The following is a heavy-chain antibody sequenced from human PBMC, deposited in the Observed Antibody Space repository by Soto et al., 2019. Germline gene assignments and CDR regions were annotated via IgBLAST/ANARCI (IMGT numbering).Heavy chain of an antibody. D-gene: IGHD2-21*01. CDR1: GGSISSYY. J-gene: IGHJ4*02. CDR2: IYYSGST. V-gene: IGHV4-59*01. Sequence: SETLSLTCTVSGGSISSYYWSWIRQPPGKGLEWIGYIYYSGSTNYNPSLKSRVTISVDTSKNQFSLKLSSVTAADTAVYYCVRDMQLWRLDSWGQGTLVTVS. CDR3: VRDMQLWRLDS.